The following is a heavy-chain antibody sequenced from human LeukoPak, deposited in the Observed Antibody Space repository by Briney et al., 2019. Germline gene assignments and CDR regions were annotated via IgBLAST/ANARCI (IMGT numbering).Heavy chain of an antibody. CDR3: VRDTKDY. Sequence: PGGSLRLSCIASGFTFSRYEMNWVRQAPGKGLEGIAYITTTGDRIQYADSVKGRFTISRDNTKNSLYLQLNSLRADDTAIYSCVRDTKDYWGQGTLVTVSS. CDR2: ITTTGDRI. J-gene: IGHJ4*02. CDR1: GFTFSRYE. V-gene: IGHV3-48*03. D-gene: IGHD2-8*01.